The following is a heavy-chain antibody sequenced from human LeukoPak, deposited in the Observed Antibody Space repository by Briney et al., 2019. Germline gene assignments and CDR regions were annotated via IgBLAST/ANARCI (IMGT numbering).Heavy chain of an antibody. CDR2: ISGGGGTT. J-gene: IGHJ6*03. D-gene: IGHD6-19*01. CDR3: ARARNRIAVSVIREYYYMDV. V-gene: IGHV3-23*01. Sequence: SGGSLRLSCAASGFTFDDYAMHWVRQAPGKGLEWVSGISGGGGTTYYADSVKGRFTISRDSSKNTLYLQMNSLRAEDTAVYYCARARNRIAVSVIREYYYMDVWGKGTTVTVSS. CDR1: GFTFDDYA.